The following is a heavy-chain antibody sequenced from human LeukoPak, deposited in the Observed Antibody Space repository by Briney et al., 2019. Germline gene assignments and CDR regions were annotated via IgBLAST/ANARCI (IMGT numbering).Heavy chain of an antibody. Sequence: SVKVSCKASGGTFISYAISWVRQAPGQGLEWMGGIIPIFGTANYAQKFQGRVTITADKSTSTAYMELSSLRSEDTAVYYCARDQEAYYDILTGYYTPYYFDYWGQGTLVTVSS. D-gene: IGHD3-9*01. V-gene: IGHV1-69*06. CDR1: GGTFISYA. CDR2: IIPIFGTA. J-gene: IGHJ4*02. CDR3: ARDQEAYYDILTGYYTPYYFDY.